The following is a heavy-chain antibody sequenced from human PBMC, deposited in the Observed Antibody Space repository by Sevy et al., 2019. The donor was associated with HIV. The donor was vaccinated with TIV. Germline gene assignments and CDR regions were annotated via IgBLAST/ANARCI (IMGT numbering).Heavy chain of an antibody. CDR3: AKVGYCSSTSCYSIYYGMDV. D-gene: IGHD2-2*02. V-gene: IGHV3-23*01. CDR1: GFTFSSFG. J-gene: IGHJ6*02. Sequence: GGSLRLSCAASGFTFSSFGMHWVRQAPGKGLEWASGITGSGGSTYYADSVKGRFTISRDNSKNTLYLQMNSLRVEDTAVYYCAKVGYCSSTSCYSIYYGMDVWGQGTTVTVSS. CDR2: ITGSGGST.